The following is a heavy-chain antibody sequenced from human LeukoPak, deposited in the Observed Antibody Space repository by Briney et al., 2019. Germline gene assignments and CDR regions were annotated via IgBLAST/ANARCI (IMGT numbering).Heavy chain of an antibody. CDR3: ARDLSSGSCCRFDP. D-gene: IGHD2-15*01. V-gene: IGHV1-18*01. Sequence: ASVKVSCKASGYTFTSYGISWVRQAPGQGLEWMGWISAYNGNTNYAQKLQGRVTMTTDTSTSTAYMELRSLRSDDTAVFYCARDLSSGSCCRFDPWGQGTLVTVSS. CDR1: GYTFTSYG. J-gene: IGHJ5*02. CDR2: ISAYNGNT.